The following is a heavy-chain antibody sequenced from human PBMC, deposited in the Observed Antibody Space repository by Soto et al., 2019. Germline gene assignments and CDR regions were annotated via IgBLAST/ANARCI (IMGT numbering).Heavy chain of an antibody. J-gene: IGHJ4*02. D-gene: IGHD2-8*02. CDR1: GFTFSTYA. Sequence: HPGGSLRLSCAASGFTFSTYAMSWVRQAPGKGLEWASTITPSGGTTYYADSVKGRFTISRDNSKSTFFLQMNSLRADDTALYYCAKDSLLVYYFDSWGQGTLVTSPQ. V-gene: IGHV3-23*01. CDR3: AKDSLLVYYFDS. CDR2: ITPSGGTT.